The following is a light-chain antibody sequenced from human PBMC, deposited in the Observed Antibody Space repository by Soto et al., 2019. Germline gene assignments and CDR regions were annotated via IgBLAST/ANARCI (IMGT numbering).Light chain of an antibody. CDR1: NIESKS. J-gene: IGLJ3*02. CDR2: YDS. V-gene: IGLV3-21*04. Sequence: SYELTQPPSVSVAPGETARITCGGNNIESKSVQWYQQKPGQAPIVVIYYDSDRPSGIPERLSGCNSGNTATLTISRVEVGDEADYYCQVWDSHRDHTGVFGGGTKLPVL. CDR3: QVWDSHRDHTGV.